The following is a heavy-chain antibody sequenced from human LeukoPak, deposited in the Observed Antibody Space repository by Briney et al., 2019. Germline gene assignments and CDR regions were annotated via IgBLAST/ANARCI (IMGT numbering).Heavy chain of an antibody. CDR3: AKGIGSSGWYTATMDV. CDR2: ISGSGGYI. Sequence: GGSLRPSCAASGFTFSSYGMSWVRQAPGKGLEWVSGISGSGGYIDYADSVKARFTISRDNTKNTLYLQMNSLRVEDTAIYYCAKGIGSSGWYTATMDVWGKGTTVTISS. V-gene: IGHV3-23*01. D-gene: IGHD6-19*01. J-gene: IGHJ6*03. CDR1: GFTFSSYG.